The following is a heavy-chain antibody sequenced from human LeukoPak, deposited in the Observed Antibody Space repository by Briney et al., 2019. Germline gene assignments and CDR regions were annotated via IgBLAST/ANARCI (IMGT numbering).Heavy chain of an antibody. CDR2: IYPGDSDT. CDR1: GYSFTNYW. V-gene: IGHV5-51*01. D-gene: IGHD7-27*01. CDR3: ARTITGDRGRFDY. Sequence: GESLKISCKGSGYSFTNYWVGWVRQMPGKGLVWMGIIYPGDSDTRYRPSFQGQVTISADKSIGTAYLQWSSLKASDTAMYYCARTITGDRGRFDYWGQGTLVTVSS. J-gene: IGHJ4*02.